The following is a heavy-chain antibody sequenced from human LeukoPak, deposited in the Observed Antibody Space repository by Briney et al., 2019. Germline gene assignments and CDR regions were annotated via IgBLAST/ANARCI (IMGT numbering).Heavy chain of an antibody. Sequence: PGGSLRLSCAASGLTHSSNYMSGARQTPGKGLEWVSDIYSGGSPYYAESVKGRFTISRHTSKNTLYLQMNTLRDEDTLVYYCAREYCVGDCPLDYWGQGTLVTVSS. D-gene: IGHD2-21*02. CDR3: AREYCVGDCPLDY. CDR2: IYSGGSP. CDR1: GLTHSSNY. J-gene: IGHJ4*02. V-gene: IGHV3-66*01.